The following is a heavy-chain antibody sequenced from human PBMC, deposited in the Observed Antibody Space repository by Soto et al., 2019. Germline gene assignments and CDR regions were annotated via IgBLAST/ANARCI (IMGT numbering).Heavy chain of an antibody. V-gene: IGHV3-74*01. Sequence: QAGGSLRLSCAATGFTFTAYWVHWVRQAPGKGLEWVARFKSDGSGTNYTDSVKGRFSISRDNAKNTVYLQMDNLRVEDTAVYYCGRNAIFVRGVPDEYWGQGTPVTVSS. D-gene: IGHD3-3*01. CDR1: GFTFTAYW. J-gene: IGHJ4*02. CDR3: GRNAIFVRGVPDEY. CDR2: FKSDGSGT.